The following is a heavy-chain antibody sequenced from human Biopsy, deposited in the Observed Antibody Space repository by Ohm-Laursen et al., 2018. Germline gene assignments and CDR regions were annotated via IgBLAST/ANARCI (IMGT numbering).Heavy chain of an antibody. CDR1: GDSISSYY. V-gene: IGHV4-59*01. CDR2: VYYTGST. Sequence: SQTLSLTCTVSGDSISSYYWSWIRQPPGKGLQWIGYVYYTGSTDYNPSLQSRVTISADTSKNHFSLRLRSVTPADTAIYYCARDRGYYSDRTVPGYLDLWGRGTLVTVSS. D-gene: IGHD3-22*01. J-gene: IGHJ2*01. CDR3: ARDRGYYSDRTVPGYLDL.